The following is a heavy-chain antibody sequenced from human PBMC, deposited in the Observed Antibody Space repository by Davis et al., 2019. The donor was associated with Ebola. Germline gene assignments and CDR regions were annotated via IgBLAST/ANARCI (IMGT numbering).Heavy chain of an antibody. D-gene: IGHD7-27*01. J-gene: IGHJ3*02. CDR3: ARHWGRSFDM. CDR2: IHHSGST. Sequence: PSETLSLTCAVYGASFSDHFWSWIRQPPGQGLAWIGEIHHSGSTKRNPSLRSRVTISPDTSKNQFSLKLSSVTAADTAVYYCARHWGRSFDMWGQGTVVTVSS. V-gene: IGHV4-34*01. CDR1: GASFSDHF.